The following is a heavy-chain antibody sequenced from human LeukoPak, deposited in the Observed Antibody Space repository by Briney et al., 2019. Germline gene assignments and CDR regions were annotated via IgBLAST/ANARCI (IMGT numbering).Heavy chain of an antibody. CDR3: ARFWKQQLVRLGWFDP. CDR1: GGSISSYY. J-gene: IGHJ5*02. D-gene: IGHD6-13*01. CDR2: IYYSGST. Sequence: PSETLSLTCTVSGGSISSYYWNWIRQPPGKGLEWIGYIYYSGSTKHNPSLKSQVTISVDTSKNQFSLKLSSVTAADTAVYYCARFWKQQLVRLGWFDPWGQGTLVTVSS. V-gene: IGHV4-59*12.